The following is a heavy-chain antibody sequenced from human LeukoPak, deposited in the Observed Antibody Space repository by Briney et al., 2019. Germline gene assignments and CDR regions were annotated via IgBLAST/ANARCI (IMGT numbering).Heavy chain of an antibody. J-gene: IGHJ3*01. Sequence: PSETLSLTCAVSDDSFSSHYWTWIRQPPGKGLEWIGYISYIGTTNYNPSLKSRVTISIDTSKNQFSLKLSSVTAADTAVYYCARDLMTVTKGFDFWGQGTMVSVSS. CDR3: ARDLMTVTKGFDF. D-gene: IGHD4-17*01. CDR1: DDSFSSHY. V-gene: IGHV4-59*11. CDR2: ISYIGTT.